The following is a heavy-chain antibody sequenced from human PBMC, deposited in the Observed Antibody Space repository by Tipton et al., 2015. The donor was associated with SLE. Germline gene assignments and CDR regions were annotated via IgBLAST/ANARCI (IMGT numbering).Heavy chain of an antibody. CDR2: IYYSGST. CDR3: ARGRGITFGGVIVSI. J-gene: IGHJ3*02. V-gene: IGHV4-39*07. Sequence: TLSLTCTVSGGSISSSSYYWGWIRQPPGKGLEWIGSIYYSGSTYYNPSLKSRVTISVDTSKNQFSLKLSSMTAADTAVYYCARGRGITFGGVIVSIWGQGTMVTVSS. D-gene: IGHD3-16*02. CDR1: GGSISSSSYY.